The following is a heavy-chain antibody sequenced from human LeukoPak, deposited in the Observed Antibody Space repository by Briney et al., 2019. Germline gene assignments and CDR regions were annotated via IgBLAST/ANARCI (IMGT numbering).Heavy chain of an antibody. CDR2: ISSSSSTI. J-gene: IGHJ3*02. Sequence: GGSLRLSCAASGFTFSTYSMNWVRQAPGKGLEWVSYISSSSSTIYYADSVKGRFTISRDNAKNSLYLQMNSLRAEDTAVYYCARAVVPAAIREDAFDIWGQGTMVTVSS. V-gene: IGHV3-48*01. CDR3: ARAVVPAAIREDAFDI. CDR1: GFTFSTYS. D-gene: IGHD2-2*02.